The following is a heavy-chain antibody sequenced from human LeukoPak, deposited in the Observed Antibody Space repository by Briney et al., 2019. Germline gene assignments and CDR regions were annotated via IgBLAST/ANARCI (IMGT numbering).Heavy chain of an antibody. J-gene: IGHJ4*02. D-gene: IGHD4-17*01. CDR1: GGSISSGSYY. Sequence: PSETLSLTCTVSGGSISSGSYYWSWIRQPAGKGLEWIGRIYTSGSTHYNPSLKSRVTISVDTSKNQFSLKLSSVTAADTAVYYCARKFGYAVTSLDYWGQGTLVTVSS. CDR2: IYTSGST. V-gene: IGHV4-61*02. CDR3: ARKFGYAVTSLDY.